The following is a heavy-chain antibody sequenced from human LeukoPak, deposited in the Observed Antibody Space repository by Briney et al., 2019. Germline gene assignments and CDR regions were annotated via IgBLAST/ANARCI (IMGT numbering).Heavy chain of an antibody. CDR2: IYNSGST. CDR3: ASTMGARERYFDY. J-gene: IGHJ4*02. V-gene: IGHV4-4*07. Sequence: PSETLSLTCTVSGGSISSYYWRWIRQTAGKGLEWIERIYNSGSTNYNPSLKSRVTISVDTSKNQFSLKLSSVTAADTAVYYCASTMGARERYFDYWGQGTLVTVSS. D-gene: IGHD3-10*01. CDR1: GGSISSYY.